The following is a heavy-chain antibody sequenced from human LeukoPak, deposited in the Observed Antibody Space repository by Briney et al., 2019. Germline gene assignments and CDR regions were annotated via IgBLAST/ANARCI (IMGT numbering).Heavy chain of an antibody. CDR2: ISAYNGNT. CDR1: GYTFTSYG. J-gene: IGHJ4*02. Sequence: ASVKVSCKASGYTFTSYGISWVRQAPGQGREWMGWISAYNGNTNYAQKLQGRVTMTTDTPTSTAYMELRSLRSDDTAVYYCARDRGSSGSYYLGYWGQGTLVTVSS. D-gene: IGHD1-26*01. CDR3: ARDRGSSGSYYLGY. V-gene: IGHV1-18*01.